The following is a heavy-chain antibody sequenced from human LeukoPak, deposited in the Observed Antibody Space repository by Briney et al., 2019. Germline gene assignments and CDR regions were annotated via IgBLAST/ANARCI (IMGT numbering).Heavy chain of an antibody. CDR3: ASAGSRYSSGWYFGHFDY. J-gene: IGHJ4*02. V-gene: IGHV4-30-4*01. CDR1: GGSISSGDYY. D-gene: IGHD6-19*01. Sequence: SETLSLTCTVSGGSISSGDYYWRWLRQPPGKGLEWIAYIYYSGCTYYHPSLKSRVTIAIDTSKNQFSLRLSSLTAADTAVYYCASAGSRYSSGWYFGHFDYWGQGTLVTVSS. CDR2: IYYSGCT.